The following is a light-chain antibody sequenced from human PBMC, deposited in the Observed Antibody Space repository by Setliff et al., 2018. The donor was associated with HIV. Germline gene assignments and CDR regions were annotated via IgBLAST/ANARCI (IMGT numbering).Light chain of an antibody. CDR2: EVS. V-gene: IGLV2-14*01. CDR3: TSYTTSSAPLV. Sequence: QSVLTQPASVSGSPGQSITISYTGSSSDIGTYNFVSWYQQYPNKAPKVVIYEVSVRPSGISNRFSGSKPGNTASLTISRLQPEDDADYYCTSYTTSSAPLVFGSGTKV. CDR1: SSDIGTYNF. J-gene: IGLJ1*01.